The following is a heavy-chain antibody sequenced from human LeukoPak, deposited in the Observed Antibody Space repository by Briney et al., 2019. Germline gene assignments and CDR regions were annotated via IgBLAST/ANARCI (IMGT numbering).Heavy chain of an antibody. J-gene: IGHJ4*02. V-gene: IGHV3-23*01. CDR3: AKTESSSYFYTYFNC. CDR1: GFTFSTYA. D-gene: IGHD3-22*01. CDR2: ISGSGGST. Sequence: GGSLRLSCVASGFTFSTYAMSWVRQAPGKGLEWVSSISGSGGSTYYADSVKGRFTMSRDNSKNTLYLQMNSLRAEDTAVYYCAKTESSSYFYTYFNCRGEGTLVTVSS.